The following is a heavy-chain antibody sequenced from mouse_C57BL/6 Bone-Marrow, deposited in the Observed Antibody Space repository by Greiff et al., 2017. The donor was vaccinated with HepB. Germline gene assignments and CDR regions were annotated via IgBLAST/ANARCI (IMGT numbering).Heavy chain of an antibody. D-gene: IGHD2-1*01. J-gene: IGHJ2*01. V-gene: IGHV1-55*01. Sequence: VQLQQPGAELVKPGASVKMSCKASGYTFTSYWITWVKQRPGQGLEWIGDIYPGSGSTNYNEKFKSKATLTVDTSSSTAYMQLSSLTSEDSAVYYCARSGYGKRGRDYWGQGTTLTVSS. CDR3: ARSGYGKRGRDY. CDR2: IYPGSGST. CDR1: GYTFTSYW.